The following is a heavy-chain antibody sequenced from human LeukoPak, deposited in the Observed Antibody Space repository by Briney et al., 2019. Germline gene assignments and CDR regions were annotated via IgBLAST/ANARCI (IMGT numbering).Heavy chain of an antibody. CDR3: AMSITMIIVIVKRPPTIDY. Sequence: SETLSLTCTVSGGSISSGSYYWSWIRQPAGKGVEWIGRIYTSGSTNYNPSLKSRVTISVDTSKNQFSLKLSSVTAADTAVYYCAMSITMIIVIVKRPPTIDYWGQGTLVTVSS. CDR2: IYTSGST. J-gene: IGHJ4*02. D-gene: IGHD3-22*01. V-gene: IGHV4-61*02. CDR1: GGSISSGSYY.